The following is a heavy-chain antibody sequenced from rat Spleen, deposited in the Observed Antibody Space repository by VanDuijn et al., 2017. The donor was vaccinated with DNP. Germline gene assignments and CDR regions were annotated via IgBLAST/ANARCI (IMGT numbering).Heavy chain of an antibody. CDR3: ARFDGYSYLYLMDV. D-gene: IGHD1-12*01. V-gene: IGHV5-31*01. CDR1: GFTFKNYW. Sequence: EVQLVESGGDLVQPGRSLNLSCVASGFTFKNYWMTWILQVPGKGLEWVASITSSDANPYYPDSVKGRFTISRDNAQDTLYLQMNSLRPEDTATYYCARFDGYSYLYLMDVWGQGTSVTVSS. J-gene: IGHJ4*01. CDR2: ITSSDANP.